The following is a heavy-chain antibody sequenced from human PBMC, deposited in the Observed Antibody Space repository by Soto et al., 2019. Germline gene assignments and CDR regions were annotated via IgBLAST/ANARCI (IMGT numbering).Heavy chain of an antibody. CDR2: IGAYNGNT. CDR3: ARGYGDYIRALDV. V-gene: IGHV1-18*04. CDR1: GYTFTNYG. J-gene: IGHJ6*02. Sequence: QVQLVQSGPEVKKPGTSVRVSCKTAGYTFTNYGITWVRQAPGQGLEWMGWIGAYNGNTNYAQRFQGRLTMTTDTSRDTGYMELRSLKSDDTAVYYCARGYGDYIRALDVWGQGTRSPSP. D-gene: IGHD4-17*01.